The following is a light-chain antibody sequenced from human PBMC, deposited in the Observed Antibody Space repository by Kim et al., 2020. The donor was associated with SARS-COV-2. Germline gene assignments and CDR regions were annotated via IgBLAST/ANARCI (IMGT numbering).Light chain of an antibody. J-gene: IGLJ2*01. CDR3: NSRDNSGDHVV. CDR1: SLRPYY. V-gene: IGLV3-19*01. Sequence: ALGQTVRIKCQGDSLRPYYASWYQQKPGQAPILVIYGKNNRPSGIPDRFSGSSSGNTASLTVTGAQAVDEADYYCNSRDNSGDHVVFGGGTQLTVL. CDR2: GKN.